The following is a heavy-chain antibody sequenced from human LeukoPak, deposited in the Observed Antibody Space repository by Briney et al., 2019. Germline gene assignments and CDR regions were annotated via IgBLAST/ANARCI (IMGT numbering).Heavy chain of an antibody. CDR3: AKRAVAGTGRGFDI. V-gene: IGHV3-23*01. Sequence: GGSLRLSRAASGFTSSSYAMNGVRQAPGKGLEWVSLISGSGDSTDYADSVKGRFTISRDNSKNTLYLQINSLRADDTAVYYCAKRAVAGTGRGFDIWGQGTLVTVSS. D-gene: IGHD6-19*01. J-gene: IGHJ3*02. CDR2: ISGSGDST. CDR1: GFTSSSYA.